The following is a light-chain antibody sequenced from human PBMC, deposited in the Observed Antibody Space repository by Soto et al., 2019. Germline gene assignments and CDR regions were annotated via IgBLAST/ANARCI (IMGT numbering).Light chain of an antibody. V-gene: IGLV2-14*01. Sequence: QSALTQPASVSGSPGQSITISCTGTSSDIASYKFVSWFQHHPGKAPKLLIYEVNNRPSGISNRFSGSKSGNTASLTISGLQPEDEANYFCSSATNTDILVVFGGGTKPTVL. CDR1: SSDIASYKF. CDR2: EVN. J-gene: IGLJ2*01. CDR3: SSATNTDILVV.